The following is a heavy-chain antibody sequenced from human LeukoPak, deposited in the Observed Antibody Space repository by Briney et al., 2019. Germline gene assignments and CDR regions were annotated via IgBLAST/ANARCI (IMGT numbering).Heavy chain of an antibody. V-gene: IGHV3-30-3*01. CDR2: ISYDGSNK. Sequence: GGSLRLSCAASGFTFGSYWMHWVRQAPGKGLEWVAVISYDGSNKYYADSVKGRFTISRDNSKNTLYLQMNSLRAEDTAVYYCARDNPPEYGSSGPSDFDYWGQGTLVTVSS. CDR3: ARDNPPEYGSSGPSDFDY. J-gene: IGHJ4*02. D-gene: IGHD6-19*01. CDR1: GFTFGSYW.